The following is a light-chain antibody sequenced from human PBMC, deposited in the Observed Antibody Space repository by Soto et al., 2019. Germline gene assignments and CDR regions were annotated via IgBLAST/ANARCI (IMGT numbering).Light chain of an antibody. J-gene: IGKJ1*01. V-gene: IGKV3-20*01. CDR3: QQYGSSPPWT. CDR1: QSVYSRY. CDR2: GAS. Sequence: EIVLTQSPGTLSLSPGERATLSCRASQSVYSRYLAWYQQKPGQAPRLLIYGASTRATGIPERFSGSGSETDFTLTINRLEPEDFAVYYCQQYGSSPPWTFGQGTKVDIK.